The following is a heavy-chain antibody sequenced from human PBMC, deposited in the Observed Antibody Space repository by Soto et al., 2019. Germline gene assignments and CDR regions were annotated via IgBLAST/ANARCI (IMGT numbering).Heavy chain of an antibody. D-gene: IGHD6-19*01. V-gene: IGHV1-18*01. CDR2: ISAYNGNT. CDR3: ARAEHNPQPEAVAGTWWFDP. Sequence: ASVKVSCKASGYTFTSYGISWVRQAPGQGLEWMGWISAYNGNTNYAQKLQGRVTMTTDTSTSTAYMELSSLRSEDTAVYYCARAEHNPQPEAVAGTWWFDPWGQGTLVTVSS. J-gene: IGHJ5*02. CDR1: GYTFTSYG.